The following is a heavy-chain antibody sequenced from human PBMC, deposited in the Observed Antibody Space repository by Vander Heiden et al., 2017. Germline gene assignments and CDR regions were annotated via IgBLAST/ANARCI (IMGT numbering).Heavy chain of an antibody. V-gene: IGHV3-48*02. D-gene: IGHD1-26*01. CDR1: GFTFSSYS. CDR2: ISSSSSTI. CDR3: ARDHIVGATTFDY. Sequence: VQLVESGGGLVQPGVSLRLPCAASGFTFSSYSMNWVRQATGKGLEWVSYISSSSSTIYYADSVKGRFTISRDNAKNSLYLQMNSLRDEDTAVYYCARDHIVGATTFDYWGQGTLVTVSS. J-gene: IGHJ4*02.